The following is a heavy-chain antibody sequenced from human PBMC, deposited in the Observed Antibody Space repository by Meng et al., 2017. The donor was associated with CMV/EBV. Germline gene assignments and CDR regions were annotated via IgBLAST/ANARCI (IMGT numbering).Heavy chain of an antibody. Sequence: ASVKVSCKASGYTFTGYYMHWVRQAPGQGLEWMGWINPNSGGTNYAQKFQGRVTMTRDTSISTAYMELSRLRSDDTAVYYCARRGYQLLQRCWFDPWGQGTLVTVSS. V-gene: IGHV1-2*02. CDR3: ARRGYQLLQRCWFDP. CDR1: GYTFTGYY. CDR2: INPNSGGT. D-gene: IGHD2-2*01. J-gene: IGHJ5*02.